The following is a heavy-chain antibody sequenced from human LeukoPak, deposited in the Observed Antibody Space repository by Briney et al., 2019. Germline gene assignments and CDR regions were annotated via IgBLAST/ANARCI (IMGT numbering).Heavy chain of an antibody. CDR3: ARVPNQRLLLQLVSDL. CDR2: IAAYDNSL. J-gene: IGHJ4*02. V-gene: IGHV3-21*01. CDR1: GFGLSGTS. D-gene: IGHD3-10*01. Sequence: PGGSLRLSCRASGFGLSGTSVTWVRQAPGRGLEWVSSIAAYDNSLYDEGSVRGRDTIYSDVATNSVYLKMSIRRAEETAIYCGARVPNQRLLLQLVSDLWGQGTPVIVSS.